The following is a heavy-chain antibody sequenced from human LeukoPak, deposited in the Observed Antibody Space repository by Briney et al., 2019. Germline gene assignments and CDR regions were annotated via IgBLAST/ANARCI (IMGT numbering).Heavy chain of an antibody. Sequence: GSLRLSCAASELMSWVRQAPGKGLEWVANIKHDGSEAHYVDSVKGRFTISRDNAKNSLSLQMNSLNVDDTGVYFCTRDALFGSGRTHLDFWSQGTLVSVSS. CDR3: TRDALFGSGRTHLDF. D-gene: IGHD3-10*01. CDR2: IKHDGSEA. J-gene: IGHJ4*02. CDR1: EL. V-gene: IGHV3-7*04.